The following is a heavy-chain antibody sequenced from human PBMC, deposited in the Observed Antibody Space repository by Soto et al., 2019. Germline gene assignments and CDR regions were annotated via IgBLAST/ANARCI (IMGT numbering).Heavy chain of an antibody. CDR1: GFSLNTGGVT. Sequence: EPGPTLVNPTQTLTLTCVFSGFSLNTGGVTVGWIRQPPGKALEWVALIYWDDGKRYSPSLKSRLTITKETSRNQVVLTMTNVDPEDTATYFCAHSPAPRVYFQHWGEGTLVTVSS. V-gene: IGHV2-5*02. D-gene: IGHD3-10*01. CDR2: IYWDDGK. J-gene: IGHJ1*01. CDR3: AHSPAPRVYFQH.